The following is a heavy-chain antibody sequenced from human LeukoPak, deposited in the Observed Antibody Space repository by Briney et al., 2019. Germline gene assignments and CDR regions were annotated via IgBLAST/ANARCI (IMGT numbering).Heavy chain of an antibody. D-gene: IGHD1-1*01. CDR3: AGDPSLNGWFDP. J-gene: IGHJ5*02. CDR1: GGSISSYY. Sequence: PSETLSLTCTVSGGSISSYYWSWIRQPAGKGLEWIGRIYTSGSTNYNPSLKSRVTISVDTSKNQFSLKLISVTAADTAVYYCAGDPSLNGWFDPWGQGTLVTVSS. CDR2: IYTSGST. V-gene: IGHV4-4*07.